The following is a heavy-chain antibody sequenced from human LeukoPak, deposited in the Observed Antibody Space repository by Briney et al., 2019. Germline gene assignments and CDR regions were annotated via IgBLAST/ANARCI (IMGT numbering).Heavy chain of an antibody. J-gene: IGHJ4*02. CDR1: SGSISSGGYS. CDR2: IYHSGST. CDR3: ARDLRGHEAV. Sequence: SQTLSLTCAVSSGSISSGGYSWSWIRQSPGKGLDWIGYIYHSGSTYYNPSLKSRVTISVDRSKNQFSLKLSSVTAADTAVYYCARDLRGHEAVWGQGTLVTVSS. V-gene: IGHV4-30-2*06.